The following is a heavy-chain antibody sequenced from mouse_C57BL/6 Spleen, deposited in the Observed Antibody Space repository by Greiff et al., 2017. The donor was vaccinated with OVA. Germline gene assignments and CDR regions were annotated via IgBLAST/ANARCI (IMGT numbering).Heavy chain of an antibody. Sequence: EVHLVESGGGLVKPGGSLKLSCAASGFTFSDYGMHWVRQAPEKGLEWVAYISSGSSTIYYADTVKGRFTISRDNAKNTLFLQMTSLRSEDTAMYYCARSTGRDFDVWGTGTTVTVSS. V-gene: IGHV5-17*01. J-gene: IGHJ1*03. CDR3: ARSTGRDFDV. D-gene: IGHD4-1*01. CDR2: ISSGSSTI. CDR1: GFTFSDYG.